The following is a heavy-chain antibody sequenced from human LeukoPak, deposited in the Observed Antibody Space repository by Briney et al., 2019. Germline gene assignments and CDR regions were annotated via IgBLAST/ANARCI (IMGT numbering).Heavy chain of an antibody. D-gene: IGHD3-9*01. J-gene: IGHJ4*02. CDR2: ISSSSSYI. CDR3: ARDHDWAFDL. Sequence: GGSLRLSCAASGFTLSSYSMNWVRQAPGKGLEWVSSISSSSSYIYYADSVKGRFTISRDNAKNSLYLQMNSLRAEDTAIYYCARDHDWAFDLWGQGTLVTVSS. V-gene: IGHV3-21*01. CDR1: GFTLSSYS.